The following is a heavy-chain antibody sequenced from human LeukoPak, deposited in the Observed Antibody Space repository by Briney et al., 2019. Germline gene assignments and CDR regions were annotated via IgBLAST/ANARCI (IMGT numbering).Heavy chain of an antibody. J-gene: IGHJ4*02. CDR3: AKDRTTSMDSFDY. CDR2: ISWNSGSI. V-gene: IGHV3-9*01. CDR1: GFTFDDYA. D-gene: IGHD2/OR15-2a*01. Sequence: GGSLRLSCAASGFTFDDYAMHWVRQAPGKGLEWVSGISWNSGSIGYADSVKGRFTISRDNAKNSLYLQMNSLRAEDTALYYCAKDRTTSMDSFDYWGQGTLVTVSS.